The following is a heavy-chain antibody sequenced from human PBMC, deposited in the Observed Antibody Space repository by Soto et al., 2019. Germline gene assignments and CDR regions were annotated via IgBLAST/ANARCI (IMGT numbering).Heavy chain of an antibody. CDR3: ARVNYDSSGYYPAIDY. J-gene: IGHJ4*02. CDR2: INHSGST. Sequence: SETLSLTCAVYGGSFSGYYWSWIRQPPGKGLEWIGEINHSGSTNYNPSLKSRVTISVDTSKNQFSLKLSSVTAADTAVYYCARVNYDSSGYYPAIDYWGQGTLVTVSS. D-gene: IGHD3-22*01. V-gene: IGHV4-34*01. CDR1: GGSFSGYY.